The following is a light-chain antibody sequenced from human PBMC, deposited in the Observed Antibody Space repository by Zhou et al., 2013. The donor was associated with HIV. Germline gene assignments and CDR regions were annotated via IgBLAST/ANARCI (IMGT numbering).Light chain of an antibody. Sequence: EIVMTPLSLAVTPGEPASISCRSSQSLLHSNGKNYLVWYLQKPGQSPQLLIYLGSNRASGVPDRFSGSGSGTDFTLKISRVEAEDVGVYYCMQALQTQFTFGPGTKVDIK. CDR2: LGS. V-gene: IGKV2-28*01. J-gene: IGKJ3*01. CDR1: QSLLHSNGKNY. CDR3: MQALQTQFT.